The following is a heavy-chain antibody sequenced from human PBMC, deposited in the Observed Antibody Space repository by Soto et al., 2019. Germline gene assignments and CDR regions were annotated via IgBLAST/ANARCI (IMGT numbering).Heavy chain of an antibody. D-gene: IGHD3-9*01. V-gene: IGHV1-18*01. CDR1: GYTFTSYG. J-gene: IGHJ5*02. CDR3: AREYDILTYFPDGNWFDP. Sequence: ASVKVSCKASGYTFTSYGISWVRQAPGQGLEWMGWISAYNGNTNYAQKLQGRVTMTTDTSTSTAYMELRSLRSDDTAVYYCAREYDILTYFPDGNWFDPWGQGTLVTVSS. CDR2: ISAYNGNT.